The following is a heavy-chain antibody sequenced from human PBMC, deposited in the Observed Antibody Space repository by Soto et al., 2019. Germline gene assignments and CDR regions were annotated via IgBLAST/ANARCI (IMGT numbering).Heavy chain of an antibody. Sequence: QVQMVQSGGEMKKPGASVKVSCKTSGYTFTNHGVSWVRQAPGQGLEWMGWISAYNGDTDYAPKFQDRVTLTMDTSTSTVFLELSSLRADDTAVYYCARDLDYSNSICAYWGQGTPVTVSS. V-gene: IGHV1-18*04. CDR3: ARDLDYSNSICAY. CDR2: ISAYNGDT. J-gene: IGHJ4*02. D-gene: IGHD4-4*01. CDR1: GYTFTNHG.